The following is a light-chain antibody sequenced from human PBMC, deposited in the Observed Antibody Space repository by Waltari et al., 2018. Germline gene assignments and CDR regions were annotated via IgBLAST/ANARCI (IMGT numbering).Light chain of an antibody. CDR2: DGT. Sequence: QSALTQPHSVSGSPGQPVPISITGTTSDDGGYHHVSWYQPHPGKAPKLIIYDGTKRPSGVPDRFSASKADNTASLNISGLQAEDEADYYCCSYAGSITFWVFGGGTKLTVL. V-gene: IGLV2-11*01. CDR1: TSDDGGYHH. J-gene: IGLJ3*02. CDR3: CSYAGSITFWV.